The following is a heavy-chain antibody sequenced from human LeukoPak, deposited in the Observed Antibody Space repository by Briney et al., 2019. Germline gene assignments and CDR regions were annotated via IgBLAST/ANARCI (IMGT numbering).Heavy chain of an antibody. J-gene: IGHJ4*02. CDR2: INRDGSKK. CDR3: ATAPAAADSC. CDR1: GFTFSNFW. V-gene: IGHV3-7*01. Sequence: GGSLRLSCAASGFTFSNFWMTWVRQAPGKGLEWVANINRDGSKKTYVDSVKGRFTISRDNAKNSVYLQMSSLRADDTAVYYCATAPAAADSCWGQGTLVAVSS. D-gene: IGHD6-13*01.